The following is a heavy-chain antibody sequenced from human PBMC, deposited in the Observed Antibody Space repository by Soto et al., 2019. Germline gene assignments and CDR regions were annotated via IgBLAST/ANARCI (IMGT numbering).Heavy chain of an antibody. CDR3: ARGDIVLVPASEGNWFDP. J-gene: IGHJ5*02. CDR1: AYSFTTYH. Sequence: ASVKVSCKASAYSFTTYHIHWVRQAPGQGLEWMGLINPDAGATNYAQRFQGRLRLTRDTSTSTVYMELRSLRFDDTAVYYCARGDIVLVPASEGNWFDPWGQGTSVTVSS. D-gene: IGHD2-2*01. V-gene: IGHV1-46*01. CDR2: INPDAGAT.